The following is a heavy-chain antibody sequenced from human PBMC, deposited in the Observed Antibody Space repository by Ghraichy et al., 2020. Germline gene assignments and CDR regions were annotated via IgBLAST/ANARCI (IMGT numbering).Heavy chain of an antibody. V-gene: IGHV4-59*01. CDR2: IYYSGST. CDR3: AREVYFWSGYDYGMDV. Sequence: SETLSLTCTVSGGSISSYYWSWIRQPPGKGLEWIGYIYYSGSTNYNPSLKSRVTISVDTSKNQFSLKLSSVTAADTAVYYCAREVYFWSGYDYGMDVWGQGTTATVSS. CDR1: GGSISSYY. D-gene: IGHD3-3*01. J-gene: IGHJ6*02.